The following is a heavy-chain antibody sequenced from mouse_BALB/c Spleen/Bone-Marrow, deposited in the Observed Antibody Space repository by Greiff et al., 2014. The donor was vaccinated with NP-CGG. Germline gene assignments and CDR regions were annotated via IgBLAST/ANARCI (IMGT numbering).Heavy chain of an antibody. V-gene: IGHV1-9*01. Sequence: VHLVESGAELVKPGASVKISCKTSGYTFSSYWIEWVKQRPGHGLEWIGEILPGSGSTNSNEKFKGKATFTADTSSNTAYMQLSSLTSEDSAVYYCARELGLRLAYWGQGTLVTVSA. J-gene: IGHJ3*01. CDR3: ARELGLRLAY. CDR2: ILPGSGST. D-gene: IGHD3-1*01. CDR1: GYTFSSYW.